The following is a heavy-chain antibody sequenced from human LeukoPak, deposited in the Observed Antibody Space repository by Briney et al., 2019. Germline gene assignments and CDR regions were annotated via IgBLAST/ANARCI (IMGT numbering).Heavy chain of an antibody. V-gene: IGHV4-59*01. CDR1: GGSISSYY. D-gene: IGHD2-2*02. Sequence: SETLSLTCTVSGGSISSYYWSWVRQPPGKGLEWIGDIYYSGSTNNNPSLTRGGTISVETSKKKCSRRLSSVTAADPAVYYCARERGDIVVVPAATPDNYFDYWGQGTLVTVSS. CDR3: ARERGDIVVVPAATPDNYFDY. J-gene: IGHJ4*02. CDR2: IYYSGST.